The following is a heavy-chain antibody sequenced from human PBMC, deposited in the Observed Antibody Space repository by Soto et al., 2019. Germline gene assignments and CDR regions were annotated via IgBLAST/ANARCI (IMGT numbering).Heavy chain of an antibody. CDR2: INPSGGDT. V-gene: IGHV1-46*01. D-gene: IGHD6-25*01. CDR1: GYTFTGYY. J-gene: IGHJ4*02. Sequence: QVQLVQSGAEVKKPGASVKVSCKPSGYTFTGYYIHWVRQAPGQGLEWMGTINPSGGDTTYAQKFQGRVTMTRDTSTSTVYMELSSLRPEDTAVYYCARIAAGYWGQGTLVTVSS. CDR3: ARIAAGY.